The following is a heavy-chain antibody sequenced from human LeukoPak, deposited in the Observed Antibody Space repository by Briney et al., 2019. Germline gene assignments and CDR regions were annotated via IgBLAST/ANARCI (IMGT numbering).Heavy chain of an antibody. CDR1: GASVISGGYY. CDR2: ISYSGSS. D-gene: IGHD6-19*01. J-gene: IGHJ4*02. Sequence: PSQTLSLTCTVSGASVISGGYYWSWLRQRPGKGLEWIGYISYSGSSYYNPSLKSRLTISLDTSKNQFSLKLTSMTAADTAAYFCARIQQWLGFDSWGQGTLVTVSS. CDR3: ARIQQWLGFDS. V-gene: IGHV4-31*03.